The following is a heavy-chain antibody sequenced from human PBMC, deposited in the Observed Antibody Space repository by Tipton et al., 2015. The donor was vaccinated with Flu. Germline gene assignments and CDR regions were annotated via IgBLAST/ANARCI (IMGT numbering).Heavy chain of an antibody. D-gene: IGHD4-11*01. J-gene: IGHJ5*02. CDR1: GDSIRSSNYY. CDR3: ARRDYSNYVSEPKNWFDP. V-gene: IGHV4-39*07. Sequence: TLSLTCGVSGDSIRSSNYYWGWIRQPPGKGLEWIGNTFHSGNTYLNPSLKSRVTISIDTSKNQFSLNMSSVTAADMAVYYCARRDYSNYVSEPKNWFDPWGQGILVTVSS. CDR2: TFHSGNT.